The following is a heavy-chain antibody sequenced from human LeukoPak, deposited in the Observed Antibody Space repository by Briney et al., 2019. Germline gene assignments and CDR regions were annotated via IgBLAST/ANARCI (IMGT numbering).Heavy chain of an antibody. D-gene: IGHD3-3*01. CDR2: IYYSGST. CDR3: ARDFNGVVSAFDI. Sequence: ASETLSLTCTVSGGSISTYYWSWIRQPPGKGLEWIGYIYYSGSTNYNPSLKSRVTISVDTSKNQFSLKLSSVTAADTAVYYCARDFNGVVSAFDIWGQGTMVTVSS. V-gene: IGHV4-59*01. J-gene: IGHJ3*02. CDR1: GGSISTYY.